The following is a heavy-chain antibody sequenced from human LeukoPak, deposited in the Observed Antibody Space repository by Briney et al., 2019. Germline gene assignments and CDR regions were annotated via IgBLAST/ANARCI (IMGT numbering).Heavy chain of an antibody. CDR3: ARGTIAAAGNSAHY. J-gene: IGHJ4*02. Sequence: GASVKVSCKASGYTFTGYYMHWVRQAPGQGLEWMGWINPNSGGTNYAQKFQGRVTMTRNTSISTAYMELSSLRSEDTAVYYCARGTIAAAGNSAHYWGQGTLVTVSS. D-gene: IGHD6-13*01. CDR2: INPNSGGT. V-gene: IGHV1-2*02. CDR1: GYTFTGYY.